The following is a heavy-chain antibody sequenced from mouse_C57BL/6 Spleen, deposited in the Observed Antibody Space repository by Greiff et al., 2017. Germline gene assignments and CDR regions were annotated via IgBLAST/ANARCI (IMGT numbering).Heavy chain of an antibody. V-gene: IGHV1-26*01. CDR1: GYTFTDYY. CDR3: ARSGDYDGGCAY. D-gene: IGHD2-4*01. J-gene: IGHJ3*01. CDR2: INPNNGGT. Sequence: VQLQQSGPELVKPGASVKISCKASGYTFTDYYMNWVKQSHGKSLEWIGDINPNNGGTSYNQKFKGKATLTVDKSSSTAYMELRSLTFEDSAVYYCARSGDYDGGCAYWGQGTLVTVSA.